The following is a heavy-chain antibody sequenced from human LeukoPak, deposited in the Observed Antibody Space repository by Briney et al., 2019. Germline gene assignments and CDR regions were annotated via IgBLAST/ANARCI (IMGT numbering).Heavy chain of an antibody. J-gene: IGHJ3*02. D-gene: IGHD2-21*02. V-gene: IGHV3-21*01. CDR3: ARRTYCGGDCYSVGAFDI. CDR2: ISSSSSYI. Sequence: PGGSLRLSCAASEFTFSIYSMNWVRQAPGKGLEWVSSISSSSSYIYYVDSVKGRFTISRDNAKNSLYLQMNSLRAEDTAVYYCARRTYCGGDCYSVGAFDIWGQGTMVTVS. CDR1: EFTFSIYS.